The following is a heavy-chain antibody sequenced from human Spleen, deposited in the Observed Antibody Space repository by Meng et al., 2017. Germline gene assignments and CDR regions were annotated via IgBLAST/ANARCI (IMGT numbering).Heavy chain of an antibody. Sequence: QVQVVRAGAGVKKPGASVKVSCKSTGYTFTSYYMHWGRQGPGQGLEWMGIINPSGGSTSYAQKLQGRVSVTRDTSTSTVYMELSSLRSEDAAVYYCARDGYGSGSFLASWGQGTLVTVSS. J-gene: IGHJ4*02. D-gene: IGHD3-10*01. CDR2: INPSGGST. CDR1: GYTFTSYY. CDR3: ARDGYGSGSFLAS. V-gene: IGHV1-46*01.